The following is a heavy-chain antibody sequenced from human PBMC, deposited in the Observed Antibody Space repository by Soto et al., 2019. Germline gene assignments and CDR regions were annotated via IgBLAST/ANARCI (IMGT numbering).Heavy chain of an antibody. CDR1: GFTFSSYG. D-gene: IGHD6-19*01. CDR2: ISYDGSNE. V-gene: IGHV3-30*18. J-gene: IGHJ6*02. CDR3: AKDLEWLVLRYAMDV. Sequence: QVQLVESGGGVVQPGRSLRLYCAASGFTFSSYGMHWVRQAPGKGLEWVALISYDGSNEDYADSVKGRFTISRDNSKKTLYLQMNSLRPEDTAVYYCAKDLEWLVLRYAMDVWGQGTTVTVSS.